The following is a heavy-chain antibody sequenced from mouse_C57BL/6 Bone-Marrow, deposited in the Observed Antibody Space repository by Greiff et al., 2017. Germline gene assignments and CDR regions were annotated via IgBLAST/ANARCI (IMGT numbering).Heavy chain of an antibody. CDR3: ARIYYDYDDGDFDY. Sequence: VQLQQSGPELVKPGASVKISCKASGYTFTDYYMNWVKQSHGKSLEWIGDINPNNGGTSYNQKFKGKATLTVDKSSSTAYMELRSLTSEDSAVYYCARIYYDYDDGDFDYWGQGTTLTVSS. V-gene: IGHV1-26*01. D-gene: IGHD2-4*01. CDR2: INPNNGGT. J-gene: IGHJ2*01. CDR1: GYTFTDYY.